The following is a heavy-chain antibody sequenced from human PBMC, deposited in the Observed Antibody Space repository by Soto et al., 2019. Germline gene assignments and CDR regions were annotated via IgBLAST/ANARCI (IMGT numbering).Heavy chain of an antibody. J-gene: IGHJ4*02. V-gene: IGHV3-73*01. CDR2: SKSRGKSSEP. CDR1: GFTFSGSA. CDR3: TRQGDVEKSPVDY. Sequence: GGSLRLSCAASGFTFSGSAMHWVRQASGKGLEWVGRSKSRGKSSEPGYAAAVKGRFTISREESKNTAYLQMSSLKTEDTAGYYWTRQGDVEKSPVDYWGEGTLVPVSS.